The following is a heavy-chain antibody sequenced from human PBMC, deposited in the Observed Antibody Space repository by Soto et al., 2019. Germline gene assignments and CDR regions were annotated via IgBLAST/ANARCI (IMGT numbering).Heavy chain of an antibody. CDR3: ARELPYYDILTGHLGDY. CDR1: GYTFTSYG. D-gene: IGHD3-9*01. J-gene: IGHJ4*02. Sequence: GASVKVSCKASGYTFTSYGISWVRQAPGQGLEWMGWISAYNGNTNYAQKLQGRVTMTTDTSTSTAYMKMRSLRSDDTAVYYCARELPYYDILTGHLGDYWGQGTLVTVSS. CDR2: ISAYNGNT. V-gene: IGHV1-18*01.